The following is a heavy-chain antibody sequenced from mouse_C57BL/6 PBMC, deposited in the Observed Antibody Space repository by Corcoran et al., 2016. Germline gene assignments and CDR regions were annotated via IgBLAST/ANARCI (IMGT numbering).Heavy chain of an antibody. D-gene: IGHD1-1*01. CDR3: ARGAYGLSYFDY. Sequence: QVQLQQSGAELVKPGASVKISCKASGYAFSSYWMNWVKQRPGKGLEWIGQIYPGDGDTNYNGKFKGKATLTADKSSSTAYIQLSSLTSEDSAVYFCARGAYGLSYFDYWGQGTTLTVSS. CDR2: IYPGDGDT. J-gene: IGHJ2*01. V-gene: IGHV1-80*01. CDR1: GYAFSSYW.